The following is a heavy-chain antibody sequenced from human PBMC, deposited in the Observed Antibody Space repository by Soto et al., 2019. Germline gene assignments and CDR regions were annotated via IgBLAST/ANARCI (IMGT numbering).Heavy chain of an antibody. CDR1: GVSVRSYT. V-gene: IGHV4-4*07. CDR3: ARDGMTTGDT. CDR2: VFSSVSA. D-gene: IGHD2-21*02. J-gene: IGHJ4*02. Sequence: PSETLSLTCIVSGVSVRSYTWSWVRQPANKGLEWIGRVFSSVSATYNPSLKSRVSISMHTPENRISLKLDSVTAADAGVYFCARDGMTTGDTWGPGTLVTVSS.